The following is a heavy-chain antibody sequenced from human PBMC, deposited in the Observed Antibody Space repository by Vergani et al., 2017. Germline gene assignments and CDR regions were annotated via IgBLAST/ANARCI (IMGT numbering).Heavy chain of an antibody. J-gene: IGHJ4*02. V-gene: IGHV3-23*01. CDR3: AKVDAYYEILTGVYYFDY. CDR1: GFTFSSYA. CDR2: ISGSGGST. D-gene: IGHD3-9*01. Sequence: EVQLLESGGGLVQPGGSLRLSCAASGFTFSSYAMSWVRQAPGKGLEWVSAISGSGGSTYYADSVKGRFTISRDNSKNTLYLQMNSLRAEDTAVYYCAKVDAYYEILTGVYYFDYWGQGTLVTVSS.